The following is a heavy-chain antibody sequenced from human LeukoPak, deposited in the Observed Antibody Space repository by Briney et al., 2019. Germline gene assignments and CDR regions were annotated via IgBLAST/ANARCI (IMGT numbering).Heavy chain of an antibody. V-gene: IGHV3-23*01. D-gene: IGHD1-26*01. CDR2: VIGSSGAT. Sequence: GRSLTPSCAASGFSFTKYAMKWVRQAPGKGLEWVAVVIGSSGATDYAASVKGRFTISRDNSKNTLFLQMNSLRAEDTAIYYCAKGAYYFLEIAYIDYWGQGALVTVSS. CDR3: AKGAYYFLEIAYIDY. J-gene: IGHJ4*02. CDR1: GFSFTKYA.